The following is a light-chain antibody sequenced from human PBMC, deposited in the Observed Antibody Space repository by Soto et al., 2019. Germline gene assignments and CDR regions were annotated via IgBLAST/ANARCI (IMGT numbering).Light chain of an antibody. J-gene: IGKJ2*01. Sequence: IVLTQSPATLSLSPGERATLSCRASRSINSYLAWYQQKPGQAPSLLIYDASNRATGIPARFSGSGSGTDFTLTISSLEPEDFAVYYCQQRDTWPPFTFGQGTKLEIK. V-gene: IGKV3-11*01. CDR2: DAS. CDR1: RSINSY. CDR3: QQRDTWPPFT.